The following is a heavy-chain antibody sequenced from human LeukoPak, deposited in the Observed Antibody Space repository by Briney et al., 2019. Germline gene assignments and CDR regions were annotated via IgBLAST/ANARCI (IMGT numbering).Heavy chain of an antibody. J-gene: IGHJ4*02. CDR2: ISSTGSYI. CDR3: AKGPRIITIFGVVMSYYFDY. D-gene: IGHD3-3*01. CDR1: GFSFSDYT. Sequence: GGSLRLSCAASGFSFSDYTMNWVRRAPGKGLEFVSGISSTGSYIYYADSVKGRFTISRDNAKNALYLQMNSLSADDTAVYCCAKGPRIITIFGVVMSYYFDYWGQGTLVTVSS. V-gene: IGHV3-21*01.